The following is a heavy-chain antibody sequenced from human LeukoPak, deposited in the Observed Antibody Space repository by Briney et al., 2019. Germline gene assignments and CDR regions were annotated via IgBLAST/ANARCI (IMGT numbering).Heavy chain of an antibody. V-gene: IGHV1-69*04. J-gene: IGHJ4*02. CDR3: ARDRPGFGTIESPEY. Sequence: ASVQVSCNASGGTFSTYAISWVRQAPGQGLEWMGRIIPILGIANYAQKFQGRVTITADKSTSTAYMELRSLRSDDTAMYYCARDRPGFGTIESPEYWGQGTVVTVSS. CDR2: IIPILGIA. CDR1: GGTFSTYA. D-gene: IGHD1-1*01.